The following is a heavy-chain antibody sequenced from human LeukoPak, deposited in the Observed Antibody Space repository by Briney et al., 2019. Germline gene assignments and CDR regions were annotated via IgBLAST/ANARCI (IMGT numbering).Heavy chain of an antibody. CDR3: ARDSGSYSNYFDY. Sequence: ASMKVSCKASGYTFTGYYMHWVRQAPGQGLEWMGWINPNSGGTNYAQKFQGRVTMTRDTSISTAYMELSRLRSDDTAVYYCARDSGSYSNYFDYWGQGTLVTVSS. J-gene: IGHJ4*02. V-gene: IGHV1-2*02. CDR1: GYTFTGYY. CDR2: INPNSGGT. D-gene: IGHD1-26*01.